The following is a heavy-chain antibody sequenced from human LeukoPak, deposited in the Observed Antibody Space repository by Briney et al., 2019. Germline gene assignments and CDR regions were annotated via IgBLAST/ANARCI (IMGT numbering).Heavy chain of an antibody. J-gene: IGHJ4*02. CDR1: GFTFSSYE. V-gene: IGHV3-48*03. CDR2: ISSSGSTI. CDR3: ATDPEYYYDSSG. Sequence: GVSLRLSCAASGFTFSSYEMNWVRQAPGKGLEWVSYISSSGSTIYYADPVKGRFTISRDNAKNSLYLQMNSLRAEDTAVYYCATDPEYYYDSSGWGQGTLVTVSS. D-gene: IGHD3-22*01.